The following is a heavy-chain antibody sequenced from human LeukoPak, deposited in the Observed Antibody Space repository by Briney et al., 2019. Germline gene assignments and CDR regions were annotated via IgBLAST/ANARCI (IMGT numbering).Heavy chain of an antibody. J-gene: IGHJ4*02. CDR3: ARHLSGITGYTYGRGIDY. CDR2: IKKDGSEK. CDR1: GFIFSSYE. D-gene: IGHD5-18*01. Sequence: GGSLRLSCAASGFIFSSYEMNWVRQAPGKGLEWVANIKKDGSEKYYVDSVKGRFTISRDNAKKSLYLQMNSLGAEDTAVYYCARHLSGITGYTYGRGIDYWGQGTLLTVSS. V-gene: IGHV3-7*01.